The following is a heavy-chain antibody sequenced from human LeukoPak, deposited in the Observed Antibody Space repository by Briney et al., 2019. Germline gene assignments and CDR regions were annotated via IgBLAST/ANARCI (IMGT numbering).Heavy chain of an antibody. D-gene: IGHD3-9*01. Sequence: SETLSLTCTVSGGSISSSSYYWGWIRQPPGKRLEWIGTIYYTGTTYYNPSLKSRVTISVDTSKNQFSLDLTSVTTSDTAVYYCARQKRRASIFRGAPHYMDVWAKGTTVTISS. V-gene: IGHV4-39*01. CDR1: GGSISSSSYY. CDR3: ARQKRRASIFRGAPHYMDV. CDR2: IYYTGTT. J-gene: IGHJ6*03.